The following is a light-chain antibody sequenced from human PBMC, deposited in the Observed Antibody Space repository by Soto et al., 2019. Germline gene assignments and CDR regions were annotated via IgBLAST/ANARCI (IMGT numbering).Light chain of an antibody. CDR3: QQSYYAPPT. CDR1: QRISTH. CDR2: AAS. J-gene: IGKJ1*01. V-gene: IGKV1-39*01. Sequence: DIQMTQSPSTLSASVGDRVTITCRASQRISTHLNWYQQKPGKAPNLLIYAASSLQSGVPSRFGGSGSGTDFALTISSLQPEDFATHYCQQSYYAPPTFGQGTNVEIK.